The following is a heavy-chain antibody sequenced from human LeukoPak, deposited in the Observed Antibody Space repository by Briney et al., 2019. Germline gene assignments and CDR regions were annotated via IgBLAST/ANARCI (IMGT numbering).Heavy chain of an antibody. Sequence: PSETLSLTCTVSGGSIRSTSYYWGWIRQPPGKGLEWIGSIYYSGSTYYNPSLKSRVTISVDTSKNQFSLKLSSVTAADTAVYYCARDISEYYDILTGYYTTPGAFDIWGQGTMVTVSS. D-gene: IGHD3-9*01. V-gene: IGHV4-39*07. J-gene: IGHJ3*02. CDR1: GGSIRSTSYY. CDR3: ARDISEYYDILTGYYTTPGAFDI. CDR2: IYYSGST.